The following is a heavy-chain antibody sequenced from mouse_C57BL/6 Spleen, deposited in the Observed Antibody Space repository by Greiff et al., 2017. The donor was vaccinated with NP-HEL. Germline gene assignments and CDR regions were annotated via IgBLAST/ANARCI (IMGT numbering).Heavy chain of an antibody. D-gene: IGHD1-1*01. CDR2: IYPGDGDT. CDR1: GYAFSSYW. J-gene: IGHJ4*01. Sequence: QVQLKESGAELVKPGASVKISCKASGYAFSSYWMNWVKQRPGKGLEWIGQIYPGDGDTNYNGKFKGKATLTADKSSRTAYMQLSSLTSEDSAVYFCALRFSMDYWGQGTSVTVSS. V-gene: IGHV1-80*01. CDR3: ALRFSMDY.